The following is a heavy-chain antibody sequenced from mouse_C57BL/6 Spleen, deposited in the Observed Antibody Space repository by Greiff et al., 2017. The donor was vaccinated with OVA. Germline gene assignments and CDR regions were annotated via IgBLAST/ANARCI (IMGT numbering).Heavy chain of an antibody. Sequence: QVQLQQPGAELVRPGTSVKLSCKASGYTFTSYWIRWVKQRPGHGLEWIGDIHPGGGDTNYNEKFKGKATLTVDKSSSTAYMQLSSLTSEDSAVYYWARCTTVVPYCYFDFWGKGTTVTVSS. D-gene: IGHD1-1*01. J-gene: IGHJ1*03. CDR2: IHPGGGDT. CDR1: GYTFTSYW. V-gene: IGHV1-63*01. CDR3: ARCTTVVPYCYFDF.